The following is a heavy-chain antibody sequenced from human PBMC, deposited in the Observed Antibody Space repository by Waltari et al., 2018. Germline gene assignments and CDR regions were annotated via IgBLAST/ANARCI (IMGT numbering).Heavy chain of an antibody. CDR3: ALDSSGFY. CDR1: GFTVSTNY. V-gene: IGHV3-53*01. J-gene: IGHJ4*02. D-gene: IGHD3-22*01. CDR2: IDSGGGT. Sequence: EVQLVESGGGLIQPGGSLRLSCAASGFTVSTNYMNWVRQAPGKGLEWVSVIDSGGGTYYADSVKGRFTISRDKSKNTLYLQMNSLRAEDTAVYYCALDSSGFYWGQGTLVTVSS.